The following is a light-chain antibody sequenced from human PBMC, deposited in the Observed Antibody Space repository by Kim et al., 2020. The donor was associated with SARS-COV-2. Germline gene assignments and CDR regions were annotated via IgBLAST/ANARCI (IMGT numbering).Light chain of an antibody. CDR1: RSNIGSKT. Sequence: QSVLTQPPSVSGTPGQTVTISCSGSRSNIGSKTVNWYQQLPGAAPKLLIYSNNLLPSGGPDRFSGSKSDTSASLAISWLQAEDEADYYCASWDDTLNGWVFGGGTKLTVL. CDR3: ASWDDTLNGWV. V-gene: IGLV1-44*01. CDR2: SNN. J-gene: IGLJ3*02.